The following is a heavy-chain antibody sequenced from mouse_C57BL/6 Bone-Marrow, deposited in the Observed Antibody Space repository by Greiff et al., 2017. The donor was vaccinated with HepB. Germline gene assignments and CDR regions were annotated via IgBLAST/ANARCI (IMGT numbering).Heavy chain of an antibody. V-gene: IGHV1-55*01. Sequence: QVQLKQPGAELVKPGASVKMSCKASGYTFTSYWITWVKQRPGQGLEWIGDIYPGSGSTNYNEKFKSKATLTVDTSSSTAYMQLSSLTSEDSAVYYCASPPTFYYGDAMDYWGQGTSVTVSS. CDR2: IYPGSGST. J-gene: IGHJ4*01. D-gene: IGHD1-1*01. CDR1: GYTFTSYW. CDR3: ASPPTFYYGDAMDY.